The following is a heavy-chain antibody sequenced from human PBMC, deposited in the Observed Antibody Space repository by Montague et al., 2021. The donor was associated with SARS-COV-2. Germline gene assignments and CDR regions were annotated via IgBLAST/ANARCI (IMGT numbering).Heavy chain of an antibody. CDR2: IYYTGSS. D-gene: IGHD1-26*01. V-gene: IGHV4-31*03. Sequence: TLSLTCSVSGGSINSANYYWSWIRQHPGKGLEFIGYIYYTGSSSYNPSLKSRLTISVDTSKNRFSLRLSSVTAADTAIYFCARQSGSNYNYFDLWGQGILVTVSS. CDR1: GGSINSANYY. J-gene: IGHJ4*02. CDR3: ARQSGSNYNYFDL.